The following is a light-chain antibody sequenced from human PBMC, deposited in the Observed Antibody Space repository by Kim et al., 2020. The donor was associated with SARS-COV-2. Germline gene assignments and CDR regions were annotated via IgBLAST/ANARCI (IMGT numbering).Light chain of an antibody. CDR1: QSISSW. Sequence: ASVGDRVTITCRASQSISSWLAWYQQKPGNAPKLLIYDASSLESGVPSRFSGSGSGTEFTLTISSLQPDDFATYYCQQYNSYPWTFGQGTKVDIK. J-gene: IGKJ1*01. CDR3: QQYNSYPWT. CDR2: DAS. V-gene: IGKV1-5*01.